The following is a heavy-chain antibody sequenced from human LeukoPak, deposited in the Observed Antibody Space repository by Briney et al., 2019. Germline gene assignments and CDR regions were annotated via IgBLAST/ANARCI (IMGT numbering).Heavy chain of an antibody. V-gene: IGHV3-15*01. CDR3: TTWWERVN. CDR1: GFTFSNAW. D-gene: IGHD1-26*01. Sequence: GGSLRLSCAASGFTFSNAWMSWVRQAPGKGLEWVGRNKSKTDGGTTDYAAPVKGRFTISRDDSKNTLYLQMNSLKTEDTAVYYCTTWWERVNWGQGTLVTVSS. J-gene: IGHJ4*02. CDR2: NKSKTDGGTT.